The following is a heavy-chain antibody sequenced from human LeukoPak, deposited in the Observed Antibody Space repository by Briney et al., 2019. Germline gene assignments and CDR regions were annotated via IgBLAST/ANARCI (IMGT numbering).Heavy chain of an antibody. J-gene: IGHJ4*02. Sequence: QPGGSLRLSCAASGFTFSPLGMNWVRQAPGRGLEWVSYISSGSSTTYYADSVKGRFTISRDNAKNSLYLQVNSLRDEDTAVYYCARGRGLTLSYHYFDYWGQGTLVTASS. CDR3: ARGRGLTLSYHYFDY. CDR1: GFTFSPLG. V-gene: IGHV3-48*02. CDR2: ISSGSSTT. D-gene: IGHD3-10*01.